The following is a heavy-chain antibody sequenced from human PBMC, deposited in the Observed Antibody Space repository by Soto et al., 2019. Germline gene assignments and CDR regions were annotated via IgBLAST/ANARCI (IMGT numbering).Heavy chain of an antibody. CDR3: AKTIAARTNLGYYYYGMDV. V-gene: IGHV3-30*18. D-gene: IGHD6-6*01. CDR2: ISYDGSNK. CDR1: GFTFSSYG. J-gene: IGHJ6*02. Sequence: QVQLVESGGGVVQPGRSLRLSCAASGFTFSSYGMHWVRQAPGKGLEWVAVISYDGSNKYYADSVKGRFTISRDNSKNTLYLQMNSLRAEDTAVYYCAKTIAARTNLGYYYYGMDVWGQGTTVTVSS.